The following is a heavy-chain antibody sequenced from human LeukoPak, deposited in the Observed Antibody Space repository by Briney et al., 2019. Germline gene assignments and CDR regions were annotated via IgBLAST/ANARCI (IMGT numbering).Heavy chain of an antibody. J-gene: IGHJ3*02. D-gene: IGHD3-10*01. V-gene: IGHV4-39*01. CDR3: ARLIWFGGAFDI. Sequence: SETLSLTCTVSGGSISSSSYYWGWIRQPPGKGLEWIANIYYTGSSYYNPSLKSRVTISVDRSKNQFSLKLSSVTAADTAVYYCARLIWFGGAFDIWGQGTMVTVSS. CDR1: GGSISSSSYY. CDR2: IYYTGSS.